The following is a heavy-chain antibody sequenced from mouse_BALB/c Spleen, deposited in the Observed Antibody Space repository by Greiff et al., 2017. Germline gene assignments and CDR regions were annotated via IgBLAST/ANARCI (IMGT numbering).Heavy chain of an antibody. D-gene: IGHD1-1*01. V-gene: IGHV3-2*02. CDR2: RSYSGST. CDR3: ARDYYYFDY. Sequence: EVKLVESGPGLVKPSQSLSLTCTVTGYSFTSDYVWNWIRQLAGNKLGLVGFRSYSGSTCYNPSLKSRISITRDTSKNQFFLQLNSVTTEDTATYYCARDYYYFDYWGQGTTLTVSS. CDR1: GYSFTSDYV. J-gene: IGHJ2*01.